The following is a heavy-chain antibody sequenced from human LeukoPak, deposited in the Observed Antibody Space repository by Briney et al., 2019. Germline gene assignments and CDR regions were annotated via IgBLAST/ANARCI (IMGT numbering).Heavy chain of an antibody. Sequence: ASVKVSCKASGYTFTSYDINWVRQATGQGLEWMGWMNPNSGNTGYAQKFQGRVTMTRDTSISTAYMELSSLRSEDTAVYYCARDRVTTVTRLISWYFDLWGRGTLVTVSS. CDR1: GYTFTSYD. V-gene: IGHV1-8*01. CDR2: MNPNSGNT. J-gene: IGHJ2*01. CDR3: ARDRVTTVTRLISWYFDL. D-gene: IGHD4-17*01.